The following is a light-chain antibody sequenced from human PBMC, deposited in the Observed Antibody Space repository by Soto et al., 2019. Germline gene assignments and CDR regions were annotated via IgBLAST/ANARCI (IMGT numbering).Light chain of an antibody. CDR1: SGPVSTSYY. Sequence: QAVVTQEPSFSVSPGRTVTLTCGLSSGPVSTSYYPSWYQQTPGQAPRTLIYSTNTRSSGVPDRFSGSILGNKAALTITGAQADDESDYYCVLYMGSGVGVFGGGTKLTVL. CDR2: STN. J-gene: IGLJ3*02. CDR3: VLYMGSGVGV. V-gene: IGLV8-61*01.